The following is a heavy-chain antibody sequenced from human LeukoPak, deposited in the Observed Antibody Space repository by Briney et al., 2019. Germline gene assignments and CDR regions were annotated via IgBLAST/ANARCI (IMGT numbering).Heavy chain of an antibody. V-gene: IGHV3-11*01. Sequence: GGSLSLSCAASGFTFSDYCMGWISQAPGKGLEWVSYISSSGSTIYYADSVKGRFTISRDNAKNSLYLQMNSLRAKDTAVYYCARGTAPALVSGSHNNWFEPWGQGTLVTVSS. CDR3: ARGTAPALVSGSHNNWFEP. J-gene: IGHJ5*02. D-gene: IGHD1-26*01. CDR2: ISSSGSTI. CDR1: GFTFSDYC.